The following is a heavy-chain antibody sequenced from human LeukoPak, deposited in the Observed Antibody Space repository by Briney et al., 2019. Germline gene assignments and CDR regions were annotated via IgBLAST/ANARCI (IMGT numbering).Heavy chain of an antibody. CDR2: IRYDGSNK. CDR3: ASSRCTSDNCYGGIDN. Sequence: GGSLRLSCAASGFTFSSHGIHWVRQAPGKGLEWVAFIRYDGSNKYYADSVKGRFTISRDNAKNSLYLQMNTLRAEDTAVYYCASSRCTSDNCYGGIDNWGQGTLVTVSS. CDR1: GFTFSSHG. J-gene: IGHJ4*02. V-gene: IGHV3-30*02. D-gene: IGHD1-1*01.